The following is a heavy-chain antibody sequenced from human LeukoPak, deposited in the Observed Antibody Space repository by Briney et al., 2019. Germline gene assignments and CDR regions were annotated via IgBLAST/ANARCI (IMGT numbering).Heavy chain of an antibody. J-gene: IGHJ4*02. D-gene: IGHD6-19*01. Sequence: GGPLRLSCAASGFTFSSYAMHWVRQAPGKGLEWVAVILYDGSNKYYADSVKGRFTISRDNSRNTLYLQMNSLRAEDTAVYYCARDRGSSGWAFDYWGQGTPVTLSS. CDR2: ILYDGSNK. CDR1: GFTFSSYA. V-gene: IGHV3-30-3*01. CDR3: ARDRGSSGWAFDY.